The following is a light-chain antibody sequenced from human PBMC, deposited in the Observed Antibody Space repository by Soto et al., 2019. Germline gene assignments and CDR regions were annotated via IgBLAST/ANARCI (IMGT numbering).Light chain of an antibody. V-gene: IGLV2-11*01. J-gene: IGLJ2*01. Sequence: QSVLTQTRSVSGSPGQSVTISCTGTSSDVGGYNYVSWYQQHPGKAPKLMIYDVNNRPSGVPDRFSGSKSGNTASLTISGLEDEDEADYYCCSYAGFYTVVFGGGTKLTVL. CDR3: CSYAGFYTVV. CDR2: DVN. CDR1: SSDVGGYNY.